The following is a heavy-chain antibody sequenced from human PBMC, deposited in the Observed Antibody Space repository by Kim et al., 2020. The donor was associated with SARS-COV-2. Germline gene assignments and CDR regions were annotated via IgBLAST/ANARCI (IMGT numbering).Heavy chain of an antibody. D-gene: IGHD2-2*01. J-gene: IGHJ6*02. CDR3: AKLVLPAALHFYGLDV. V-gene: IGHV3-11*03. Sequence: SVGGRFTISRDNAKKSLSLQMNSLRAEDTAVYYCAKLVLPAALHFYGLDVWGQGTTVTVSS.